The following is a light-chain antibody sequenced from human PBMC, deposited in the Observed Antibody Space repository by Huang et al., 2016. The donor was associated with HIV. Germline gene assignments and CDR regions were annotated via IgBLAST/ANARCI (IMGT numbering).Light chain of an antibody. CDR3: QQSSSSPFT. CDR2: AAS. J-gene: IGKJ3*01. CDR1: QTITSF. V-gene: IGKV1-39*01. Sequence: DIQMTQSPSSLSASVGDRVTITCRASQTITSFLIWYQQKPGKAPKLLIYAASSLQSGVPSRFSGSGSGTSFTLTINTLQPEDFATYYCQQSSSSPFTFGPGTRVDIK.